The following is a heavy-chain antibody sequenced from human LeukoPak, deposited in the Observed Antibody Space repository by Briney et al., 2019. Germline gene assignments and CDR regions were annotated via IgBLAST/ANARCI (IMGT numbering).Heavy chain of an antibody. V-gene: IGHV1-2*02. J-gene: IGHJ6*02. CDR3: ARDGSYGAYYYYGMDV. Sequence: ASVKVSCKASGYTFTGYYMHWVRQAPGQGLEWIGWINPNSDGTNYAQPFQVRVTMTRDTSISTAYMELSRLRSDDTAVYYCARDGSYGAYYYYGMDVWGQGTTVTVSS. CDR1: GYTFTGYY. CDR2: INPNSDGT. D-gene: IGHD5-18*01.